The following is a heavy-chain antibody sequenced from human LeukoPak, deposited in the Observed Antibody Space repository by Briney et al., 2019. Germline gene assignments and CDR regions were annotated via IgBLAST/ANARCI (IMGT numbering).Heavy chain of an antibody. CDR2: VSSDGGTK. CDR3: AKGSKRSIFGVVTLTAPGVDY. J-gene: IGHJ4*02. Sequence: PGGSLRLSCTASRFTFSNYGMQWVRQAPGKGLEWVAVVSSDGGTKYYADSVKGRFTISRDNSRNTMYLQMDSLRAEDTAVYYCAKGSKRSIFGVVTLTAPGVDYWGQGTLVTVSS. V-gene: IGHV3-30*18. CDR1: RFTFSNYG. D-gene: IGHD3-3*01.